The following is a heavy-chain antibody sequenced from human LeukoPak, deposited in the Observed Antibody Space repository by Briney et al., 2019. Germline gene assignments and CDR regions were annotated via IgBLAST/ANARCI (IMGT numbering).Heavy chain of an antibody. V-gene: IGHV1-18*01. Sequence: GASVNVSCKASGYSFTGYGINWVRQAPGQGLEWMGWISNDNGITNYAQQFQGRVTMDTETYTSTAYMELRSLRSDDTAVYYCARGGFDYYGSGRAFDFWGQGTLVTVSS. D-gene: IGHD3-10*01. CDR3: ARGGFDYYGSGRAFDF. CDR2: ISNDNGIT. CDR1: GYSFTGYG. J-gene: IGHJ4*02.